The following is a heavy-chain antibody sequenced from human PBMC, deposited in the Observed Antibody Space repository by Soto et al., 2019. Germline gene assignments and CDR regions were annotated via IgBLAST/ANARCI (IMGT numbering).Heavy chain of an antibody. CDR3: ASGYCTNGVCYTIDGGDV. Sequence: QVQLVQSGAEVKKPGSSVKASCKASGYTFSNYAISWVRQAPGQGLEWMGGIIPIFDTVSYAQKFQGRVTITADESTNTAYMELSSLRSEDTSVYYCASGYCTNGVCYTIDGGDVWGQGTTVTVSS. J-gene: IGHJ6*02. D-gene: IGHD2-8*01. CDR1: GYTFSNYA. V-gene: IGHV1-69*01. CDR2: IIPIFDTV.